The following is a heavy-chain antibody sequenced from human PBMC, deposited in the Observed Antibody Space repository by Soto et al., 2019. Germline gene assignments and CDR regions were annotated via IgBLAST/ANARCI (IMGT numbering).Heavy chain of an antibody. J-gene: IGHJ3*02. V-gene: IGHV3-23*01. CDR3: ARDRTMAGYDDFDI. Sequence: GGSLRLSCAASGFTFSSYVMSWVRQAPGKGLEWVSSISSSGGNTYYADSVKGRFTISRDNSKSTLYLQMNSLRVEDTAVYYCARDRTMAGYDDFDIWGKGKMVTV. D-gene: IGHD3-10*01. CDR1: GFTFSSYV. CDR2: ISSSGGNT.